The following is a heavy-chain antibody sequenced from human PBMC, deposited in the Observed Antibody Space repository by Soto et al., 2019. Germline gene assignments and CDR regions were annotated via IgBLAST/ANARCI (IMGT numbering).Heavy chain of an antibody. CDR1: GFTFSSYA. J-gene: IGHJ6*02. D-gene: IGHD2-2*01. CDR3: AKGRVVVLAAMAGGGYYYYGMDV. Sequence: EVQLLESGGGLVQPGGSLRLSCAASGFTFSSYAVSWVRQAPGKGLEWVSAISGSGSSTYYADSVKGRFTISRDTSKTTLXRXIXXLRAEDTAVYYCAKGRVVVLAAMAGGGYYYYGMDVWGQGTTVTVSS. CDR2: ISGSGSST. V-gene: IGHV3-23*01.